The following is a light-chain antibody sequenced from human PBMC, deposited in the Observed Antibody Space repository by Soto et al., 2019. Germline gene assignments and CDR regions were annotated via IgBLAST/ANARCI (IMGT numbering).Light chain of an antibody. CDR1: SGDVGAYNY. J-gene: IGLJ1*01. Sequence: QSALTQPPSASGSPGQSVTISCTGTSGDVGAYNYVSWYQQHPGKAPKLMIYEVSKRPSGVPDRFSGSKSGNTASLTVSGLQAEDEADYYSSSYAGSNNFVFGTGTKVTVL. CDR2: EVS. CDR3: SSYAGSNNFV. V-gene: IGLV2-8*01.